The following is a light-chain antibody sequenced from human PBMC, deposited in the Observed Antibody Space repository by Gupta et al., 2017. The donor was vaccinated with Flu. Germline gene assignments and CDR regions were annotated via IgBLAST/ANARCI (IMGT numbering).Light chain of an antibody. CDR1: QSVSSY. J-gene: IGKJ4*01. V-gene: IGKV3-11*01. CDR3: QQRTNWPLA. CDR2: DAS. Sequence: LTQSPATLSLSPGERATLSCRASQSVSSYLAWYQQKPGQAPRLLIYDASNRATGIPARFSGSGSGTDFTLTISSLEPEDFAVYYCQQRTNWPLAFGGWTKVEIK.